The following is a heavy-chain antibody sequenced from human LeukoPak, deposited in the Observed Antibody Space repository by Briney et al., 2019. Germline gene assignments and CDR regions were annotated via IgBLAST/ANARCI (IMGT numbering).Heavy chain of an antibody. CDR1: GGSFSGYY. CDR2: INHSGST. D-gene: IGHD3-10*01. J-gene: IGHJ6*04. CDR3: ARRDYGSGSYYNLYYYYGMDV. V-gene: IGHV4-34*01. Sequence: SETLSLTCAVYGGSFSGYYWSCIRQPPGKGLEWIGEINHSGSTNYNPSLKSRVTISVDTSKNQFSLKLSSVTAADTAVYYCARRDYGSGSYYNLYYYYGMDVWGKGTTVTVSS.